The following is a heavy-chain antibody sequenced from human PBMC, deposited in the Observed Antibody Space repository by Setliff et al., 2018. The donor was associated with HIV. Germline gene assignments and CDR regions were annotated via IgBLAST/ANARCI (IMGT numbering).Heavy chain of an antibody. V-gene: IGHV4-31*03. D-gene: IGHD2-8*02. Sequence: SETLSLTCTVSGGSIRSGGYYWSWIRQHSRKGLEWIGSIYYSGTTYYNPSLKSRISISIDTSKNQFSLKLSSVAAADTAVHSCARFVRGVFDSWGQGSLVTV. CDR2: IYYSGTT. J-gene: IGHJ4*02. CDR1: GGSIRSGGYY. CDR3: ARFVRGVFDS.